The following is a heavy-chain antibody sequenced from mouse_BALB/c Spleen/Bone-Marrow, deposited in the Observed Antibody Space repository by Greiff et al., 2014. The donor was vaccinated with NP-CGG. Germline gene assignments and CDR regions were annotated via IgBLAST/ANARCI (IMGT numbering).Heavy chain of an antibody. J-gene: IGHJ1*01. D-gene: IGHD3-1*01. Sequence: EVHLVESGGGLVQPGGSRKLSCAASGSTFSDYGMAWVRQAPGKGPEWVAFISNLAYSIYYADTVTGRFTISRENAKNTLYLEMSSLRSEDTAMYYCARDRGRYRYFDVWGAGTTVTVSS. CDR1: GSTFSDYG. CDR2: ISNLAYSI. CDR3: ARDRGRYRYFDV. V-gene: IGHV5-15*02.